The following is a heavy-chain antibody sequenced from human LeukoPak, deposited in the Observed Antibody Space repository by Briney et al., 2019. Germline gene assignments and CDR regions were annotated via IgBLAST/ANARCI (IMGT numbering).Heavy chain of an antibody. V-gene: IGHV4-61*02. CDR2: IYASGNT. Sequence: PSQTLSLTCTVSGDSITTNNYYWSWIRQPAGKGPEWIGRIYASGNTNYNPPLKGRVTISVDTSKNQFSLRLSSVTAADTAVYYCARDFDSPMAFDIWGQGTMVTVSS. J-gene: IGHJ3*02. D-gene: IGHD3-9*01. CDR1: GDSITTNNYY. CDR3: ARDFDSPMAFDI.